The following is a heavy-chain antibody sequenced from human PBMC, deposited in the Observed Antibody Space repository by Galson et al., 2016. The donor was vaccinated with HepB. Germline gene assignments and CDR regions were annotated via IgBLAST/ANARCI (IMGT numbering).Heavy chain of an antibody. Sequence: SLRLSCAASGFIFSQYVIHWVRQAPGKGLEWVAVTELDGSVKSYAAAVKGRFTISRDNSKNTLYLQMNSLRAEDTAVYYCARKHETSGYADDFDMWGQGTMVTLSS. CDR3: ARKHETSGYADDFDM. J-gene: IGHJ3*02. V-gene: IGHV3-30-3*01. CDR2: TELDGSVK. D-gene: IGHD3-22*01. CDR1: GFIFSQYV.